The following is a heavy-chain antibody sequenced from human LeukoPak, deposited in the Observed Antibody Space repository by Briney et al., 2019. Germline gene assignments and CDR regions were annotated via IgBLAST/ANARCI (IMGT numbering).Heavy chain of an antibody. Sequence: PSETLSLTCTVSGGSISSGDYYWSWIRQPPGKGLEWIGYIYYSGSTYYNPSLKSRVTISVDTSKNQFSLKLSSVTAADTAVYYCARDRATVTKGYFDYWGQGTLVTVPS. CDR2: IYYSGST. J-gene: IGHJ4*02. CDR3: ARDRATVTKGYFDY. V-gene: IGHV4-30-4*01. D-gene: IGHD4-17*01. CDR1: GGSISSGDYY.